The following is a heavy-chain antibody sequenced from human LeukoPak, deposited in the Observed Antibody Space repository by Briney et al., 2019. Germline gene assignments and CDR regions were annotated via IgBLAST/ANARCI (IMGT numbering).Heavy chain of an antibody. CDR3: AREEYSYGYVDY. CDR1: GFTFSSYA. D-gene: IGHD5-18*01. J-gene: IGHJ4*02. Sequence: AGGSLRLSCAASGFTFSSYAMSWVRQAPGKGLEWVSYISSSGSTIYYADSVKGRFTISRDNAKNSLYLQMNSLRAEDTAVYYCAREEYSYGYVDYWGQGTLVTVSS. CDR2: ISSSGSTI. V-gene: IGHV3-48*04.